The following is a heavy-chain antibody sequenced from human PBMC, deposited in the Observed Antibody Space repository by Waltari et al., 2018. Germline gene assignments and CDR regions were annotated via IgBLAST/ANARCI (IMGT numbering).Heavy chain of an antibody. CDR3: ARDLLVGQLVPGWFDP. CDR2: IIPIFDTA. CDR1: GGTFSSYA. V-gene: IGHV1-69*01. D-gene: IGHD6-13*01. Sequence: QVQLVQSGAEVKKPGSSVKVSCKASGGTFSSYAITWVRQAPGQGLEWMGGIIPIFDTANYAQKFQGRVTITADVSTNTAYMELSSLRSEDTAVYYCARDLLVGQLVPGWFDPWGQGTLVTVSS. J-gene: IGHJ5*02.